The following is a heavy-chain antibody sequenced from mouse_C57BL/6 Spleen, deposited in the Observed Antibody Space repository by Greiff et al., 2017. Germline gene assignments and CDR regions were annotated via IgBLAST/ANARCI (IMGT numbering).Heavy chain of an antibody. CDR2: IDPSDSYT. CDR1: GYTFTSSW. D-gene: IGHD2-2*01. Sequence: QVQLQQPGAELVRPGTSVKLSCKASGYTFTSSWMHWVKQRPGQGLEWIGVIDPSDSYTNYNQKFKGKATLTLYTSSSTAYMQLSSLTSEDSAVYYCARSMVTTGLAYWGQGTLVTVSA. J-gene: IGHJ3*01. V-gene: IGHV1-59*01. CDR3: ARSMVTTGLAY.